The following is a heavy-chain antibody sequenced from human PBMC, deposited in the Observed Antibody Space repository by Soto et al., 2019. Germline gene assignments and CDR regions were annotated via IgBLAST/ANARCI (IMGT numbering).Heavy chain of an antibody. J-gene: IGHJ4*02. CDR1: GFTLSDAW. CDR2: IKTKSDGAVT. Sequence: EVQLVESGGGLVKPGGSLSLSCVGSGFTLSDAWLTWVRQIPGKGPEWVGGIKTKSDGAVTDYAALAKGRFTISRDDSENTVYLQMNSLKTEDTAVYYCAREWFGDFVWGQGTLVTVSS. D-gene: IGHD3-10*01. V-gene: IGHV3-15*05. CDR3: AREWFGDFV.